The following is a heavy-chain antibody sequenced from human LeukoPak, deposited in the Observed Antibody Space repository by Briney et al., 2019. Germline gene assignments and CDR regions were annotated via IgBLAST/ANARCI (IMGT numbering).Heavy chain of an antibody. V-gene: IGHV3-23*01. CDR2: ISSNGYST. Sequence: GGSLRLSCAASGFTFSSYAMSWVRQAPGKGLEWVSTISSNGYSTYYADSVKGRFTISRDNSKNTLFLQMTSLRAEDTAVYYCAKAAAGTNYYYGIDVWGQGTTVTVSS. J-gene: IGHJ6*02. D-gene: IGHD6-13*01. CDR3: AKAAAGTNYYYGIDV. CDR1: GFTFSSYA.